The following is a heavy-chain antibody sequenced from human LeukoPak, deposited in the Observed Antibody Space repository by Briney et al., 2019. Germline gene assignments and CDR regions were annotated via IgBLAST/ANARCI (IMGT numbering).Heavy chain of an antibody. J-gene: IGHJ4*02. D-gene: IGHD6-6*01. CDR1: GFTFSAYA. CDR2: IGSDNKP. CDR3: ARDLGIAARPVFDH. Sequence: GGSLRLSCEASGFTFSAYAMTWVRQAPGKGLEWVSSIGSDNKPHYSESVKGRFTISRDESKNTLYLRMDSLRAEDTAVYYCARDLGIAARPVFDHWGQGTQVTVSS. V-gene: IGHV3-23*01.